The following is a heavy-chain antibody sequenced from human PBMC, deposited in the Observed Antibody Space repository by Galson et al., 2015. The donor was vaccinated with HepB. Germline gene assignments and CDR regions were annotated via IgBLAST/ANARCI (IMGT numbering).Heavy chain of an antibody. D-gene: IGHD3-10*01. CDR1: GFTFSSYS. CDR2: ISSSSSYI. CDR3: ARDLESYGSGCFDY. Sequence: SLRLSCAASGFTFSSYSMNWVRQAPGKGLEWVSSISSSSSYIYYADSVKGRFTISKDNAKNSLYLQMNSLRAEDTAVYYCARDLESYGSGCFDYWGQGTLVTVSS. V-gene: IGHV3-21*01. J-gene: IGHJ4*02.